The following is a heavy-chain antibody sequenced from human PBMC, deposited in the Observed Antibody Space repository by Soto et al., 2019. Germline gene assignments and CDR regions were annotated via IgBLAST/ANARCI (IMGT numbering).Heavy chain of an antibody. Sequence: GGSLRLPCAASGFTFSSYAILCVRQAPGKGLEYVSAISSDGGSTYYANSVKGRFTMSRDNSKNTLYLQMGSLRAEDMAVYYCVRQSYGSGSYTLDYWGQGTLVTVSS. V-gene: IGHV3-64*01. J-gene: IGHJ4*02. CDR2: ISSDGGST. D-gene: IGHD3-10*01. CDR3: VRQSYGSGSYTLDY. CDR1: GFTFSSYA.